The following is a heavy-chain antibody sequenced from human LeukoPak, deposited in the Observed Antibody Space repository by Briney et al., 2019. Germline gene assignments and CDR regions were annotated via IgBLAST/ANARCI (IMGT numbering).Heavy chain of an antibody. J-gene: IGHJ3*02. CDR2: LYPGDSDT. CDR3: ARLYLPYTSAWYGSAFDI. Sequence: GESLKISCKSSGYSFTSYWIAWVRQMPGKGLEWMGILYPGDSDTRYSPSFQGQVTISADRSITTAYLQWSSLKASDTAMYYCARLYLPYTSAWYGSAFDIWGQGTMVTVSS. V-gene: IGHV5-51*01. CDR1: GYSFTSYW. D-gene: IGHD6-13*01.